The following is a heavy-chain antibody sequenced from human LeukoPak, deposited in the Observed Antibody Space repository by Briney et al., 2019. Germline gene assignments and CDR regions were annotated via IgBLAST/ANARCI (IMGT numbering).Heavy chain of an antibody. V-gene: IGHV3-48*03. J-gene: IGHJ5*02. Sequence: PGGSLRLSCAASGFTFSSYEMNWVRQAPGKGLEWVSYISSSGSTIYYAASVKGRFTISRDNAKNSLYLQMNSLRAADTAVYYCAGQSRLGYCSGGSCYSQPFDPWGQGTLVTVSS. CDR2: ISSSGSTI. D-gene: IGHD2-15*01. CDR1: GFTFSSYE. CDR3: AGQSRLGYCSGGSCYSQPFDP.